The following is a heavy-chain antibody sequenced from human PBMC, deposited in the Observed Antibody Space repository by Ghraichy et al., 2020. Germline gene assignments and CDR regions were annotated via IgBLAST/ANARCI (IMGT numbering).Heavy chain of an antibody. CDR2: TYYRSKWYN. Sequence: SCAISGDSVSSNSASWNWIRQSPSRGLEWLGRTYYRSKWYNDYAASLQGRIIINPDTTKNHFSLQRNSVTPVDTAVYFCSRGTSTYMDVWAKGTTVTVSS. CDR3: SRGTSTYMDV. J-gene: IGHJ6*03. D-gene: IGHD5/OR15-5a*01. V-gene: IGHV6-1*01. CDR1: GDSVSSNSAS.